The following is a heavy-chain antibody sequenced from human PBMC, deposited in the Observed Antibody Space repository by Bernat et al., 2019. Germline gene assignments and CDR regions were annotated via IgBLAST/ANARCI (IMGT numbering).Heavy chain of an antibody. V-gene: IGHV5-51*01. Sequence: EVQLVQSGAEVKKPGESLKISCKGSGYSFTSYWIGWVRQMPGKGLEWMGIIYPGDSDTRYSPSFQGRFTTPPHNSTTPPYCHWGSLKAREPAMYSGPRAPPSYYYDSSGYIDYWGQGTLVTVSS. D-gene: IGHD3-22*01. J-gene: IGHJ4*02. CDR2: IYPGDSDT. CDR1: GYSFTSYW. CDR3: PRAPPSYYYDSSGYIDY.